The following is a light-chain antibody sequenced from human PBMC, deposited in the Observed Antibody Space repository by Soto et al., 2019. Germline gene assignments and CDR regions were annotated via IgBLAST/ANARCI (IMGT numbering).Light chain of an antibody. V-gene: IGLV2-23*02. CDR2: AVT. Sequence: QSVLTQPASVSGSPGQSITISCTGTSSDVGGYNFVSWYQHHPGKAPKLMIYAVTWRPSGVSNRFSGSKSDNTASLTISGLQTEDEADYYCSSYAGRSTVIFGGGTKPTVL. J-gene: IGLJ2*01. CDR3: SSYAGRSTVI. CDR1: SSDVGGYNF.